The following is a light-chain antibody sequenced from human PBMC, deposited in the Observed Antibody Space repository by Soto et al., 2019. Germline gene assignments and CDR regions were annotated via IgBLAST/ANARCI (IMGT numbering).Light chain of an antibody. V-gene: IGLV2-14*01. Sequence: QSALTQPASVSGYPGQSITISCTGTSSDIGGYNYVSWYQQHPGKVPKLMIHDVSNRPSGVSNRFSGSKSGNTASLTISGLQAEDEADYYCNSYTSSNTYVFGTGTKLTVL. CDR1: SSDIGGYNY. J-gene: IGLJ1*01. CDR2: DVS. CDR3: NSYTSSNTYV.